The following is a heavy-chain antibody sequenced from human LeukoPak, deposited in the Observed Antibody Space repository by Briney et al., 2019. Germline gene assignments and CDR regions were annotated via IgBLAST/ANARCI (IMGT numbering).Heavy chain of an antibody. CDR2: ILGNGGTT. CDR3: AKGTRDYGGLPRWYFDL. Sequence: GGSLRLSCAASGFTFDDYAMHWVRQAPGKGLEWVSRILGNGGTTYYGDSVKGRFTISRDNSKISLFLQMFSLRTEDTALYYCAKGTRDYGGLPRWYFDLWGRGTLVTVSS. V-gene: IGHV3-43*02. CDR1: GFTFDDYA. J-gene: IGHJ2*01. D-gene: IGHD4-23*01.